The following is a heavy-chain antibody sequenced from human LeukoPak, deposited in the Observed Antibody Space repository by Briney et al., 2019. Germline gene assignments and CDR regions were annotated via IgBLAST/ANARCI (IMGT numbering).Heavy chain of an antibody. V-gene: IGHV3-30*18. D-gene: IGHD3-10*01. Sequence: GGSLRLSCAASGLSISDNYMSWVRQAPGKGLEWVAVISYDGSNKYYADSVKGRFTISRDNSKNTLYLQMNSLRAEDTAVYYCAKAVLLWFGELSGFDYWGQGTLVTVSS. CDR1: GLSISDNY. CDR2: ISYDGSNK. CDR3: AKAVLLWFGELSGFDY. J-gene: IGHJ4*02.